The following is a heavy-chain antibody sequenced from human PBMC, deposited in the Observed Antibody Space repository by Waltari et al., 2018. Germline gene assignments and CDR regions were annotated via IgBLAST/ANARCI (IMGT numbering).Heavy chain of an antibody. D-gene: IGHD3-10*01. V-gene: IGHV3-21*01. Sequence: EVQLVESGGGRVKPGGSLRLSCVVSGRDFSTNRIDWFRQAPGKGLDWLSFITSFGSHIFYAYSVKGRFTISRDTAKNSLFLKMNSLRVEDTAIYYCARDFVGSLDYWGQGTLVTVSS. CDR1: GRDFSTNR. J-gene: IGHJ4*02. CDR3: ARDFVGSLDY. CDR2: ITSFGSHI.